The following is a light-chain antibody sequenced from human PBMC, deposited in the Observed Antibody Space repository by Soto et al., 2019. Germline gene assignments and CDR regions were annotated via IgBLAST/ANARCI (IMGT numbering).Light chain of an antibody. CDR1: SSDGGGYNY. Sequence: QSALTQPPSASGSLGQSVAISCTGGSSDGGGYNYVSWCGRQAEKAPKLLIYDVSHRPSGVPDRFSGCKSGNTASLTVSGLQAQDEADYYCSSYAGSNNLVFGTGPKFTVL. CDR3: SSYAGSNNLV. CDR2: DVS. V-gene: IGLV2-8*01. J-gene: IGLJ1*01.